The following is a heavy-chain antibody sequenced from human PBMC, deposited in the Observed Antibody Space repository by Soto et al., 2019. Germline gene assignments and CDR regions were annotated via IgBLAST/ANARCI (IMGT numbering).Heavy chain of an antibody. CDR3: VVIRGWWAFHY. CDR1: GYTFTTYD. CDR2: INANNGNP. V-gene: IGHV1-3*01. D-gene: IGHD2-8*02. Sequence: QVLLVQSGAEVKKPGASVQISCKASGYTFTTYDMHWVRQAPGQRLEWMGSINANNGNPKYSQRFQGRATFTRDTSATTGYIDLSSLISEDTAVYYCVVIRGWWAFHYWGQGTLVTVSS. J-gene: IGHJ4*02.